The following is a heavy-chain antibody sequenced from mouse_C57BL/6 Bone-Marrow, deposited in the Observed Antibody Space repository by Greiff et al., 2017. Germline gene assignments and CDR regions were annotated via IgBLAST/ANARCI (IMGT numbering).Heavy chain of an antibody. CDR3: AKRNCCSSYWYGDF. D-gene: IGHD1-1*01. V-gene: IGHV2-3*01. CDR2: IWGDGST. CDR1: GFSLTSSG. Sequence: QVQLKESGPGLVAPSQSLSITCNVSGFSLTSSGVSWVRQPPGKGLAWLGVIWGDGSTNYHSALISRLSISKDNSKSQVFIKLNSLQTDDTATYYCAKRNCCSSYWYGDFWGTGTTVTVSS. J-gene: IGHJ1*03.